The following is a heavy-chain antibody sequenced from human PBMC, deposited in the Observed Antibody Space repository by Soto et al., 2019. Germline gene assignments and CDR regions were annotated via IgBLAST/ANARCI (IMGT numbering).Heavy chain of an antibody. Sequence: QAPGQGLEWMGWISAYNGNTHYAQKLQGRVTMTTDTSTSTAYMELRSLRSDDTAVYYCARVQSGYDFAYWGQGTLVIVSS. CDR3: ARVQSGYDFAY. V-gene: IGHV1-18*01. D-gene: IGHD5-12*01. J-gene: IGHJ4*02. CDR2: ISAYNGNT.